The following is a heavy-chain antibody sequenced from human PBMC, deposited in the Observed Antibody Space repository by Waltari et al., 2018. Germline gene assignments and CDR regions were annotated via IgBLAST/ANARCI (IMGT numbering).Heavy chain of an antibody. D-gene: IGHD2-2*01. CDR2: INEDERTK. J-gene: IGHJ4*02. V-gene: IGHV3-7*01. CDR1: GFTFGTYW. CDR3: ARHTSWSFDY. Sequence: EVQLVESGGGLVQPGESLRLSCAASGFTFGTYWRTWVRQVPGKGLEWVANINEDERTKHYVDSVKGRFTISRDNTKNSLYLQMNNLRAEDTAVYYCARHTSWSFDYWGQGSLVTVSS.